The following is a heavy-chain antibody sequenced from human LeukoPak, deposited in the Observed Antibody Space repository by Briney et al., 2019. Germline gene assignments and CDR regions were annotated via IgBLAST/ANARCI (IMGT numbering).Heavy chain of an antibody. V-gene: IGHV4-39*07. Sequence: SETLSLTCAVSGGSISGSSYYWGWIRQPPGKGLEWIGSIYYSGTTYYNPSLKSRVTISVDTSKNQFSLNLTSVTAADTAVYYCAKEAKYYDILIGYYRSFYYFDYWGQGTLVTVSS. CDR1: GGSISGSSYY. D-gene: IGHD3-9*01. J-gene: IGHJ4*02. CDR3: AKEAKYYDILIGYYRSFYYFDY. CDR2: IYYSGTT.